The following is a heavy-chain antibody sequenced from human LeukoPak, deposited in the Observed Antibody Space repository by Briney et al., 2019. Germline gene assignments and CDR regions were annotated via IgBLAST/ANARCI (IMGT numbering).Heavy chain of an antibody. CDR1: GFTFSSYW. J-gene: IGHJ5*02. D-gene: IGHD5-18*01. V-gene: IGHV3-7*01. Sequence: VGSLRLSCAASGFTFSSYWMSWVRQAPGRGLEWVANIKQDGREKYNVDSVKSRFTISTDNATNSMYLQMNSLRAEDTGVYYCAREPFPGVQLLGWFDPWGQGTLVTVSS. CDR2: IKQDGREK. CDR3: AREPFPGVQLLGWFDP.